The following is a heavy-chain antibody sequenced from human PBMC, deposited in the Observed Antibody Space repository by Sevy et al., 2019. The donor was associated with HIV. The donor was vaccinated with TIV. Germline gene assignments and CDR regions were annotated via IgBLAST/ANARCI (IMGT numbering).Heavy chain of an antibody. CDR2: ISARGDHT. V-gene: IGHV3-23*01. CDR3: AIEGTRRRRDH. D-gene: IGHD6-6*01. Sequence: GGSLRLSCAASGFTFSSQAMSWVRQSPGKGQKWVSIISARGDHTYYADSVKGRFTISRDNSKNTLYLQMNGLRAEDTAVYYCAIEGTRRRRDHGGRGTLVTVSS. CDR1: GFTFSSQA. J-gene: IGHJ4*02.